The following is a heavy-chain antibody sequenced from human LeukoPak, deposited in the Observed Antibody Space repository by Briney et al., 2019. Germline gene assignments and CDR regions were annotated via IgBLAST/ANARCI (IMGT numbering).Heavy chain of an antibody. CDR3: ASRTSRGDY. D-gene: IGHD1/OR15-1a*01. CDR2: ISSSSSYI. Sequence: GSLRLSCAASGFTFNNAWMSWVRQAPGKGLGWVSSISSSSSYIYYADSVKGRFTISRDNAKNSLYLQMNSLRAEDTAVYYCASRTSRGDYWGQGTLVTVSS. V-gene: IGHV3-21*01. J-gene: IGHJ4*02. CDR1: GFTFNNAW.